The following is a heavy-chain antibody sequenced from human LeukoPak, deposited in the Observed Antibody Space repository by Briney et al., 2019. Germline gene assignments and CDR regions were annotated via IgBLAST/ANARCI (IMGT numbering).Heavy chain of an antibody. CDR3: ARDAWNSFWSGGWLDP. V-gene: IGHV3-7*01. CDR2: TKEEGVET. D-gene: IGHD3-3*01. CDR1: GFTFNNHW. J-gene: IGHJ5*02. Sequence: GGSLRLSCIASGFTFNNHWMRWVRQAPGKGREGLANTKEEGVETYYVASVQGRFTISRDHANNSLYLQVSSLRDDDSAVYYCARDAWNSFWSGGWLDPWRQGPLVPVSS.